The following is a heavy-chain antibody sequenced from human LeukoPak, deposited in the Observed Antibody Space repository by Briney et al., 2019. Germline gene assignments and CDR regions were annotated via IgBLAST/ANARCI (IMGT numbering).Heavy chain of an antibody. D-gene: IGHD3-22*01. CDR2: ISYDGSNK. CDR1: GFTFSSYG. CDR3: AKGINYYDSSGYFDY. J-gene: IGHJ4*02. V-gene: IGHV3-30*18. Sequence: GGSLRLSCAASGFTFSSYGMHWVRQAPGKGLEWVAVISYDGSNKYYADSVKGRFTISRDNSKNTLYLQMNSLRAEDTAVYYRAKGINYYDSSGYFDYWGQGTLVTVSS.